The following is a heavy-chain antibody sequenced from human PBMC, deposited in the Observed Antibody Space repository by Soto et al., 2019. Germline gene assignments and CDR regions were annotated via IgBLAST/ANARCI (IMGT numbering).Heavy chain of an antibody. CDR2: TSGNGVST. Sequence: EVQLLESGGGLVQPGGSLRLTCAASGFTFSSYGMGWVRQAPGKGLEWVSGTSGNGVSTYYADSVKGRFTISRDSSKNTLYLQMNSLRAEDTAVYYCAKEDNWNYFSFFDYWGQGTLVTVSS. J-gene: IGHJ4*02. D-gene: IGHD1-7*01. CDR1: GFTFSSYG. CDR3: AKEDNWNYFSFFDY. V-gene: IGHV3-23*01.